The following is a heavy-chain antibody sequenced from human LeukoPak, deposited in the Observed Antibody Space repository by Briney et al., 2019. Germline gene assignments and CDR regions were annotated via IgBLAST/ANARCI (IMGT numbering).Heavy chain of an antibody. D-gene: IGHD3-3*01. V-gene: IGHV4-39*07. CDR1: GGSISSSSYY. Sequence: SETLSLTCTVSGGSISSSSYYWGWIRQPPGKGLEWIGEINHSGSTNYNPSLKCRVTLSVDTSKNQFSLKLSSVTAADTAVYYGARGVSDFLSGWTLGGGHYYYYYMDAWGKGTTVTVSS. CDR3: ARGVSDFLSGWTLGGGHYYYYYMDA. CDR2: INHSGST. J-gene: IGHJ6*03.